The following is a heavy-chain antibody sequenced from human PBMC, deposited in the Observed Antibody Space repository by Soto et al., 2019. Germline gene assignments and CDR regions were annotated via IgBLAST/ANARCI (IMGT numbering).Heavy chain of an antibody. J-gene: IGHJ5*02. V-gene: IGHV4-61*01. CDR2: IYYSGST. CDR1: GGSVSSGSYY. D-gene: IGHD3-3*01. Sequence: QVQLQEPGPGLVKPSETLSLTCTVSGGSVSSGSYYWSWIRQPPGKGLEWIGYIYYSGSTNYNPSLKSRVTISVDTSKNQFSLKLSSVTAADTAVYYCARVMGFLEHNRGWFDPWGQGTLVTVSS. CDR3: ARVMGFLEHNRGWFDP.